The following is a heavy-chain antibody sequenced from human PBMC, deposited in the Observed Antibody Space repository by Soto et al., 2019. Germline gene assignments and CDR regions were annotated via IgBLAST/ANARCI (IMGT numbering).Heavy chain of an antibody. J-gene: IGHJ5*02. V-gene: IGHV1-8*01. CDR3: ARGGAGSYYGSWFDP. D-gene: IGHD3-10*01. CDR2: MNLNSGNT. CDR1: GYTFTSYD. Sequence: QVRLVQSGAEVKKPGASVKVSCKPSGYTFTSYDLNWVRQATGQGLEWMGWMNLNSGNTGFPQKFQGRVTLTRNTSLSTAYMELSSLRSEDTAVYSCARGGAGSYYGSWFDPWGQGTLVTVSS.